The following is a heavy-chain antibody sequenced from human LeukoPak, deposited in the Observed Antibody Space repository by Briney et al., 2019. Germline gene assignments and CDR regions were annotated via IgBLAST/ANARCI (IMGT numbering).Heavy chain of an antibody. J-gene: IGHJ4*02. CDR2: ISAYNGNT. CDR3: ARDRYDILTGYSV. V-gene: IGHV1-18*01. Sequence: GWISAYNGNTNYAQKLQGRVTMTTDTSTSTAYMELRSLRSDDTAVYYCARDRYDILTGYSVWGQGTLVTVSS. D-gene: IGHD3-9*01.